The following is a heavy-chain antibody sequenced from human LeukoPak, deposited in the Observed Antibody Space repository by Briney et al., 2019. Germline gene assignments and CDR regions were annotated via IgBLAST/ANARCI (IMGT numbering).Heavy chain of an antibody. CDR3: ARGLDLWSGYYPPDY. J-gene: IGHJ4*02. V-gene: IGHV4-34*01. Sequence: SETLSLTCAVYGGSFSGYYWSWIRQPPGKGREGIGDINHSGSTNYKPSLKSRVTISVDTSKNQFSLKLSSVTAADTAVYYCARGLDLWSGYYPPDYWGQGTLVTVSS. CDR2: INHSGST. D-gene: IGHD3-3*01. CDR1: GGSFSGYY.